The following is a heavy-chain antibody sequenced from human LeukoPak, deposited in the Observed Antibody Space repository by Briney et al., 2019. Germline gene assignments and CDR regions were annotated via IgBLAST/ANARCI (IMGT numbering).Heavy chain of an antibody. Sequence: GGSLRLSCAASGFTFDDYAMHWVRHASGKGLEWVSLISGDGGSTYYADSVKGRFTISRDNSKNSLYLQMNSLRTEDTALYYCAKVFTLWEATDYWGQGTLVTVSS. CDR2: ISGDGGST. J-gene: IGHJ4*02. V-gene: IGHV3-43*02. CDR1: GFTFDDYA. D-gene: IGHD1-26*01. CDR3: AKVFTLWEATDY.